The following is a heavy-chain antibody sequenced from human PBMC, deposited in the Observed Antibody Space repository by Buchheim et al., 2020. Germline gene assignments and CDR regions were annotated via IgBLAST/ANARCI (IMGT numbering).Heavy chain of an antibody. CDR2: INSGGSGT. Sequence: EVQLVESGGGLVQPGGSLRLSCEASGFTFSNSRMHWVRQAPGKGLVWVSSINSGGSGTTYADSVKGRFTISRDNAKKTLYLQTNSLRAEDTAVYYCARANYRGMDVWGQGTT. V-gene: IGHV3-74*01. J-gene: IGHJ6*02. CDR3: ARANYRGMDV. CDR1: GFTFSNSR.